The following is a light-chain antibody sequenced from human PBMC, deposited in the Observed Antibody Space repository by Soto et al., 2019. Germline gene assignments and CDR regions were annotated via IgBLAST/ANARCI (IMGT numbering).Light chain of an antibody. Sequence: DIQMTQSPSSLSASVGDTITITCRASQGISNSLNWYQLKPGEAPKLLIYDASNLATGVPSRFSGSGSGTHFTFTVSSLQTEDIATYYCHQYYNDPFTFGPGTKVDLK. CDR1: QGISNS. J-gene: IGKJ3*01. CDR2: DAS. V-gene: IGKV1-33*01. CDR3: HQYYNDPFT.